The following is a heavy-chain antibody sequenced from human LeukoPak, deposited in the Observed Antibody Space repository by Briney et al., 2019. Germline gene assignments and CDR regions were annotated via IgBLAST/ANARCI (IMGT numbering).Heavy chain of an antibody. CDR2: IRNKANSHTT. CDR1: GGSIRSADYY. CDR3: ARVGDVIAFDI. J-gene: IGHJ3*02. D-gene: IGHD3-3*01. Sequence: LSLTCTVSGGSIRSADYYWSWVRQAPGKGLEWVGRIRNKANSHTTEYAAPVKGRFTISRDDLKNSLYLQLNSLKTEDTAVYYCARVGDVIAFDIWGQGTMVTVSS. V-gene: IGHV3-72*01.